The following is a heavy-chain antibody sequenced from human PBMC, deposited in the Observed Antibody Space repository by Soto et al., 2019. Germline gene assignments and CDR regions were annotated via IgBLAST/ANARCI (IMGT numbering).Heavy chain of an antibody. Sequence: GGSLRLSCAASGITFSTYSMNWVRQAPGKGLEWVSSISITSSYVYYADSLKGRFTVSRDNAKNTLYLQMNSLRAEDTAVYYCAAGIADYYDSSGYYAYWGQGILVTVSS. CDR3: AAGIADYYDSSGYYAY. V-gene: IGHV3-21*01. CDR2: ISITSSYV. J-gene: IGHJ4*02. CDR1: GITFSTYS. D-gene: IGHD3-22*01.